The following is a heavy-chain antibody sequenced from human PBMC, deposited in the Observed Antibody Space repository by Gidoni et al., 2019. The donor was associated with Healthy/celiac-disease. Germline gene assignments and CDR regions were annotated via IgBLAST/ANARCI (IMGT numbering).Heavy chain of an antibody. D-gene: IGHD3-22*01. V-gene: IGHV3-15*01. J-gene: IGHJ4*02. CDR3: TTDVYYYDSSGYYYGDY. Sequence: EVQLVESGGGLVKPGGSLRLSCAASGFTCSNACMSWVRQAPGKGLEWVGRIKSKTDGGTTDYAAPVKGRFTISRDDSKNTLYLQMNSLKTEDTAVYYCTTDVYYYDSSGYYYGDYWGQGTLVTVSS. CDR2: IKSKTDGGTT. CDR1: GFTCSNAC.